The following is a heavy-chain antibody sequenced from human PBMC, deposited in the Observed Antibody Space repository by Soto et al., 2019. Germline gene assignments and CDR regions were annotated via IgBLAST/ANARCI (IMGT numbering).Heavy chain of an antibody. J-gene: IGHJ4*02. V-gene: IGHV3-48*02. CDR1: GFTFSSYS. CDR3: ARDGARKPAAAGSDY. CDR2: ISSSSTI. Sequence: GGSLRLSCAASGFTFSSYSMNWVRQAPGKGREWVSYISSSSTIYYADSVKGRFTISRDNAKNSLYLQMNSLRDEDTAVYYCARDGARKPAAAGSDYWGQGTLVTVSS. D-gene: IGHD6-13*01.